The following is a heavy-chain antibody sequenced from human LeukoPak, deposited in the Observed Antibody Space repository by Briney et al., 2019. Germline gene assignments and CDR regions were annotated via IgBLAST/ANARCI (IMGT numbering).Heavy chain of an antibody. CDR3: ARAQQLVRDGLYYYYYYMDV. J-gene: IGHJ6*03. D-gene: IGHD6-6*01. V-gene: IGHV4-61*02. CDR1: GGSISSGSYY. CDR2: IYTSGST. Sequence: SQTLSLTCTVSGGSISSGSYYWSWIRQPAGKGLEWIGRIYTSGSTNYNPSLKSRVTISVDTSKNQFSLKLSSVTAADTAVYYCARAQQLVRDGLYYYYYYMDVWGKGTTVTVSS.